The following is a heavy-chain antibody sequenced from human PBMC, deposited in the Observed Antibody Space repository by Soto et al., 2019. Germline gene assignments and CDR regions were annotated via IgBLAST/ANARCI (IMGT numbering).Heavy chain of an antibody. V-gene: IGHV3-15*07. D-gene: IGHD5-18*01. Sequence: GGSLRLSFAASGFTFSNAWMNWVRQAPGKGLEWFGRIKSKTDGGTTDYAAPVKGRFTISREDSKNTLYLQMNSLKTEDTAVYYCTTSEEAVQLWSRDAFDIWGQGTMVTVSS. J-gene: IGHJ3*02. CDR3: TTSEEAVQLWSRDAFDI. CDR2: IKSKTDGGTT. CDR1: GFTFSNAW.